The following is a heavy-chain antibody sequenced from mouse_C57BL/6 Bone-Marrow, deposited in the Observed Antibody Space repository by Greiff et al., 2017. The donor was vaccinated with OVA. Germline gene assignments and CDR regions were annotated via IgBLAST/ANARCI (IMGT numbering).Heavy chain of an antibody. D-gene: IGHD1-1*01. CDR3: ARWDYYCISSY. V-gene: IGHV1-20*01. CDR1: GYTFTGYF. CDR2: IIPDNCDT. J-gene: IGHJ3*01. Sequence: VQLKQSGPELVKPGDSVKISCKAYGYTFTGYFMNWVMPSNGKSLEWIGSIIPDNCDTFYNQKFKGKETLTVDNSSITAHMELRSLTSDDSAVYFCARWDYYCISSYCGQGTLVTVSA.